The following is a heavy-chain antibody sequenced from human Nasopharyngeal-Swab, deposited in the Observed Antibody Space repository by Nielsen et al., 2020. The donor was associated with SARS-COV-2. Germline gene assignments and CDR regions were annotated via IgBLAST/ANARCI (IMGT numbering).Heavy chain of an antibody. CDR1: GFTFSSYG. CDR3: ARERGAIAVAGNFDY. Sequence: GGSLRLSCAASGFTFSSYGMHWVRQAPGKGLEWVAVIWYDGSNKYYADSVKGRFTISRDNSKNTLYLQMNSLRAEDTAVYHCARERGAIAVAGNFDYWGQGTLVTVSS. CDR2: IWYDGSNK. D-gene: IGHD6-19*01. V-gene: IGHV3-33*01. J-gene: IGHJ4*02.